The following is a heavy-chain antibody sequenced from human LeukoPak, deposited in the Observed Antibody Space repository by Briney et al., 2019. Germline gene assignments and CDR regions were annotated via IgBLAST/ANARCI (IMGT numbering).Heavy chain of an antibody. J-gene: IGHJ4*02. CDR3: AREELVAMVRGVPGNPCIDY. Sequence: GGSLRLSCAASGFTFSSYAMSWVRQAPGKGLEWVSAISGSGGSTYYADSVKGRFTISRDNSKNTLYQQMNSLRAEDTAVYYCAREELVAMVRGVPGNPCIDYWGQGTLVTVSS. CDR1: GFTFSSYA. CDR2: ISGSGGST. D-gene: IGHD3-10*01. V-gene: IGHV3-23*01.